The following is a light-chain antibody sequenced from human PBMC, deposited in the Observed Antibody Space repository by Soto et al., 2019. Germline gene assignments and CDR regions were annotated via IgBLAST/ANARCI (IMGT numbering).Light chain of an antibody. CDR2: EAS. CDR1: QDISNF. V-gene: IGKV1-33*01. CDR3: QQSNGLPYT. J-gene: IGKJ2*01. Sequence: DIRMTQYPSSLSASVGDRVTITCQASQDISNFLNWYQQKPGKAAKLLIFEASNVETGVPSRFIGSGSGPDFTFTISGLQPEDIASYYCQQSNGLPYTFGQGTKLEIQ.